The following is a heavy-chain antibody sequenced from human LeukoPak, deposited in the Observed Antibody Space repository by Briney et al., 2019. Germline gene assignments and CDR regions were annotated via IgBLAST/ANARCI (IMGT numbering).Heavy chain of an antibody. CDR1: GGSINSYY. CDR3: ARQNCSSTNCFRFDP. CDR2: IYHSGST. D-gene: IGHD2-2*01. J-gene: IGHJ5*02. V-gene: IGHV4-59*08. Sequence: SETLSLTCTVSGGSINSYYWSWIRQPPGKGLEWIGNIYHSGSTNYNPSLKSRVTISVDTSKIQFSLKLSSVTAADTAVYYCARQNCSSTNCFRFDPWGQGTLVTVSS.